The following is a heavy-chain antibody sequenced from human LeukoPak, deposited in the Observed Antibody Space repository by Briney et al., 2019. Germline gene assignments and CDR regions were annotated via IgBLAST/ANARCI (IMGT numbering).Heavy chain of an antibody. CDR3: ARDITIVRGLIGYYYGMDV. D-gene: IGHD3-10*01. CDR2: ISGRSSYT. CDR1: GFTFSDYY. Sequence: GGSLRLSCVGSGFTFSDYYMTWIRQAPGKGLEWVSCISGRSSYTNYADSVKGRFTISRDNAKNSLYLQMNSLRDEDTAMYYCARDITIVRGLIGYYYGMDVWGQGTTVTVSS. J-gene: IGHJ6*02. V-gene: IGHV3-11*06.